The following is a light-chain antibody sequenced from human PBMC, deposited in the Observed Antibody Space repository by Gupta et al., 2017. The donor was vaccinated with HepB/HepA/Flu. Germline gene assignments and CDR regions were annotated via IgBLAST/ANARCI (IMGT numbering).Light chain of an antibody. CDR1: SLSVSNRYY. Sequence: HSVLTQEPSFSVSPRGTVPLTCGLSSLSVSNRYYPSWYQQTPGQTPRTLIYSTNTRSAVVPGRFSGSILGNKAALTITGAQADDASDYYCVQDMGSGRVFGGGTKLTVL. V-gene: IGLV8-61*01. CDR3: VQDMGSGRV. J-gene: IGLJ3*02. CDR2: STN.